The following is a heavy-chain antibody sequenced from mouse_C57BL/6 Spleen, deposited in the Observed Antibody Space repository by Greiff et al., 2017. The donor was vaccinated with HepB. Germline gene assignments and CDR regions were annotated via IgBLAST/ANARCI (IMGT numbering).Heavy chain of an antibody. CDR2: IYPGSGST. D-gene: IGHD1-1*02. CDR1: GYTFTSYW. CDR3: ARKGGSHWYFDV. Sequence: VQLQQSGAELVKPGASVKMSCKASGYTFTSYWITWVKQRPGQGLEWIGDIYPGSGSTNSNEKFKSKATLTVDPSSSTAYMQLSSLTSEDSAVYYDARKGGSHWYFDVWGTGTTVTVSS. J-gene: IGHJ1*03. V-gene: IGHV1-55*01.